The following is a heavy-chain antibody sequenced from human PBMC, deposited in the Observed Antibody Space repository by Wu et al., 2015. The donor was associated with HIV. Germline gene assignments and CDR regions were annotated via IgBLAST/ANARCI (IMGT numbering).Heavy chain of an antibody. V-gene: IGHV1-2*02. D-gene: IGHD1-1*01. Sequence: QVQLVQSGAEVKKPGSSVKVSCKASGGTFSTHAISWVRQAPGQGLEWMAWINPHSGETHYAQKFQGRVTLTRDTSISTAYMDVSGLRSDDTALYYCARGWTMVQLPIATRYYYYMDVWGKGTTVIVSS. CDR1: GGTFSTHA. CDR2: INPHSGET. J-gene: IGHJ6*03. CDR3: ARGWTMVQLPIATRYYYYMDV.